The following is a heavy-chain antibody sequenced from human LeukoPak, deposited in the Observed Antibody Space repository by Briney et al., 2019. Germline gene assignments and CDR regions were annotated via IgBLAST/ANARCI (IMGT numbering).Heavy chain of an antibody. D-gene: IGHD5-12*01. V-gene: IGHV3-7*03. CDR3: ARARGYSGYESKWYFYGMDV. J-gene: IGHJ6*02. CDR2: IKQDGTDK. Sequence: GGSLRLSCAGSGFTFSTYWMSWVRQAPGKGLDWVANIKQDGTDKYYVDSVKGRFTISRDNSKNTLFLQMDSLRAEDTAVYYCARARGYSGYESKWYFYGMDVWGQGTTVTVSS. CDR1: GFTFSTYW.